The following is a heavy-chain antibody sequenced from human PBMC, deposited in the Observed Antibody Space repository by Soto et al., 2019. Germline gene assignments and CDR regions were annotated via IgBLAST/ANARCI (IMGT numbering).Heavy chain of an antibody. CDR3: ARGLFREHYYSWGWYYFDY. V-gene: IGHV4-34*01. D-gene: IGHD1-26*01. J-gene: IGHJ4*02. CDR2: INHSGSA. CDR1: GGSFSGYL. Sequence: QVQLQQWGAGLLKPSETLSLTCAVYGGSFSGYLWTWIRQPPGKGLEWIGQINHSGSANYNPSLRGPVALSVATSQNPCSLELSSVTAADTAVYYCARGLFREHYYSWGWYYFDYSCQGTLVPVSS.